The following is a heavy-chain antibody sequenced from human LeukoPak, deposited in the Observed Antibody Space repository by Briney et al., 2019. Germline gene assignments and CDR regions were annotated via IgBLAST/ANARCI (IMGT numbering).Heavy chain of an antibody. CDR1: GFSFRYFA. CDR3: TRDGGSFCDFDY. V-gene: IGHV3-64*02. J-gene: IGHJ4*02. Sequence: GGSLRLSCVGSGFSFRYFAVHWVRQAPGKGLEYVSVINTDGRITYYADSVKGRFTISRDNSKNTVYLQMGSLRGDDMAVYYCTRDGGSFCDFDYWGQGALVTVSS. CDR2: INTDGRIT. D-gene: IGHD1-26*01.